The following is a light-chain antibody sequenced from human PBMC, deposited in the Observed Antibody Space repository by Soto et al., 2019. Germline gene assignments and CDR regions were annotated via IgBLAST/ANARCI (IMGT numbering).Light chain of an antibody. CDR1: TSSIGRNY. CDR2: RNN. Sequence: QSALTQPPSASGTPGQRVTISCSGGTSSIGRNYVYWYQQLPGTAPKLVIYRNNQRPSGVPDRFSGSKSGTSASLAIRGLRSEDEADYYCAAWDDSLSGLYVFGTGTKV. V-gene: IGLV1-47*01. CDR3: AAWDDSLSGLYV. J-gene: IGLJ1*01.